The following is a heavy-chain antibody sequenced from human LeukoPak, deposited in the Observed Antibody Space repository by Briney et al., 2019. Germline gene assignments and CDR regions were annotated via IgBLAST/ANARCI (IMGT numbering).Heavy chain of an antibody. J-gene: IGHJ4*02. CDR3: AKSLSYDSSGFFDY. D-gene: IGHD3-22*01. V-gene: IGHV3-7*03. Sequence: GGSLRLSCAASGFTFNSYWMSWVRQAPGKGLEWVANIKQDGSEKYYVDSVKGRFTISRDNAKNSLYLQMNSLRAEDTAVYYCAKSLSYDSSGFFDYWGQGTLVTVSS. CDR1: GFTFNSYW. CDR2: IKQDGSEK.